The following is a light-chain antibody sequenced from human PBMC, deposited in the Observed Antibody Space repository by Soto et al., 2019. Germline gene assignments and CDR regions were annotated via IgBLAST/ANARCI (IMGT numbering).Light chain of an antibody. CDR2: RHD. J-gene: IGLJ3*02. Sequence: QPVLTQPPSASGTPGQRVTISCSGGTSNIGSNSVHWYQQLPGTAPKLLIYRHDQRPSGVPDRFSGSRSGTSASLAISGLRSEDEADYYCAAWDDSLNAWVFGGGTKPTVL. CDR3: AAWDDSLNAWV. V-gene: IGLV1-47*01. CDR1: TSNIGSNS.